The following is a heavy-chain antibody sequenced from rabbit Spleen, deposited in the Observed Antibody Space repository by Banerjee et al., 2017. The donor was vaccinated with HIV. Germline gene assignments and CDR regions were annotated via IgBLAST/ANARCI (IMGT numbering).Heavy chain of an antibody. CDR2: IDPVFGIT. Sequence: QLVESGGGLVQPGGSLKLSCKASGFTLSSYYMNWVRQAPGKGLEWIGYIDPVFGITYYANWVNGRFSISRENAQNTVFLQMTSLTVADTATYFCVRDQAGDVGYGPYYFNLWGPGTLVTVS. J-gene: IGHJ4*01. CDR3: VRDQAGDVGYGPYYFNL. D-gene: IGHD6-1*01. CDR1: GFTLSSYY. V-gene: IGHV1S7*01.